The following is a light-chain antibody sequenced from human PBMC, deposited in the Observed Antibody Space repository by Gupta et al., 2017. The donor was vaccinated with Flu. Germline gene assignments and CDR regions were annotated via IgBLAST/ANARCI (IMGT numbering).Light chain of an antibody. CDR3: HQDSAWPHT. V-gene: IGKV1-5*03. Sequence: PSTLSASVGDRVTFTCRASQSINTWLAWYQKKPGKAPNLLIYKASTLESGVPSRFSGSGSGTEFTLTISSLKPDDFATYYCHQDSAWPHTFGRGTKLEIK. CDR2: KAS. CDR1: QSINTW. J-gene: IGKJ2*01.